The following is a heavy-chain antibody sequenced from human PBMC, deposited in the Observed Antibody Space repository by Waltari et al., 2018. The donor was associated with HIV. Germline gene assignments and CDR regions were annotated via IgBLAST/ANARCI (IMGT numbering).Heavy chain of an antibody. CDR2: IYSGAGT. CDR3: ARGGGSGWSRDWYFDL. CDR1: GFTVSRNY. D-gene: IGHD6-19*01. J-gene: IGHJ2*01. Sequence: EVQLVESGGGLVQPGGSLRLSCAASGFTVSRNYLSWVGRAPGKGLEWVSVIYSGAGTYYTDSVKGRFTISGDNSKNTLYLHMNTLRTEDTAVYYCARGGGSGWSRDWYFDLWGRGTLVTVSS. V-gene: IGHV3-66*02.